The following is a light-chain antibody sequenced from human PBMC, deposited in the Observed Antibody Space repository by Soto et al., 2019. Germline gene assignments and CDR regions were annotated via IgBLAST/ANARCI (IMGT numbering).Light chain of an antibody. J-gene: IGKJ3*01. CDR3: QQYGSSLFT. V-gene: IGKV3-20*01. CDR1: QSVSSSY. Sequence: EIVLTQSPGTLSLSPGERDTLSCRASQSVSSSYLAWYQQKPGQATRLLLYGASSRATGIPDRFSGSGCGTDFTLTISRLEPEDFAVYYCQQYGSSLFTFGPGTKVDIK. CDR2: GAS.